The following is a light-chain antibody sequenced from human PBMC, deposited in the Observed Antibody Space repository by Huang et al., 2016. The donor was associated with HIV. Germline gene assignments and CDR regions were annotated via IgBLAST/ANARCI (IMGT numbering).Light chain of an antibody. CDR2: DAS. CDR3: QHYDDPYT. V-gene: IGKV1-33*01. CDR1: QDISNY. J-gene: IGKJ2*01. Sequence: DIQMTQSPSSLSASVGDRVTITCQESQDISNYLSWYQHKPGRAPKPLIFDASSLETGVPSRFSGSGSGTYFTLTIASLQPEDVATYYCQHYDDPYTFGQGTKLEIK.